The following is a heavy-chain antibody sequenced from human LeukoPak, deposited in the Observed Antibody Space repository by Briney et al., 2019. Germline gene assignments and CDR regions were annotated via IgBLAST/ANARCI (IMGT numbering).Heavy chain of an antibody. D-gene: IGHD3-16*01. CDR2: IYYSGST. CDR3: ARGGGLDV. V-gene: IGHV4-59*11. CDR1: GGSISSHY. Sequence: SETLSLTCTVSGGSISSHYWSWIRQPPGKGLEWIGYIYYSGSTNYNPSLKSRVTISVDTSKNQFSLKLSSVTAADTAVYYCARGGGLDVWGQGATVTVSS. J-gene: IGHJ6*02.